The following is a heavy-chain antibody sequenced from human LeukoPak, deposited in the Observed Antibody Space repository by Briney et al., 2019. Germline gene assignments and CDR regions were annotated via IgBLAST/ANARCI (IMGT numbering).Heavy chain of an antibody. CDR3: ARDGGTYYYDSSGDLNAFDI. CDR2: INPSGGST. D-gene: IGHD3-22*01. Sequence: ASVKVSCKASGYTFTSYYMHWVRQGPGQGLEWMGIINPSGGSTSYAQKFQGRVTMTRDTSTNTVYVELRSLRSDDTAVYYCARDGGTYYYDSSGDLNAFDIWGQGTMVTVSS. J-gene: IGHJ3*02. CDR1: GYTFTSYY. V-gene: IGHV1-46*01.